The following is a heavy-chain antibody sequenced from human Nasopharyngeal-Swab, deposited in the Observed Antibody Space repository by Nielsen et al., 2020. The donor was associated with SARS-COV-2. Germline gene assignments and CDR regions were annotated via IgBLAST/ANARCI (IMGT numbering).Heavy chain of an antibody. V-gene: IGHV3-7*03. CDR3: ARDKLHQFLEWPNDY. CDR2: IKQDGSEK. J-gene: IGHJ4*02. D-gene: IGHD3-3*01. Sequence: GESLKISCAASGFTFSSYWMSWVRQAPGKGLEWVANIKQDGSEKYYVDSVKGRFTISRDNAKNSLYLQMNSLRAEDTAVYYCARDKLHQFLEWPNDYWGQGTLVTVSS. CDR1: GFTFSSYW.